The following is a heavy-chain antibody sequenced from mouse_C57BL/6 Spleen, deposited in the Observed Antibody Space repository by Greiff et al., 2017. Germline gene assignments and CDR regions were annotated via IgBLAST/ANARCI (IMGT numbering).Heavy chain of an antibody. CDR3: ARSESNLDY. J-gene: IGHJ2*01. D-gene: IGHD2-5*01. V-gene: IGHV1-26*01. CDR1: GYTFTDYY. Sequence: EVQLQQSGPELVKPGASVKISCKASGYTFTDYYMNWVKQSHGKSLEWIGDINPNNGGTRYNQKFKGKATLTVDKSSSTAYMELRSLTSEDSAVYYCARSESNLDYWGQGTTLTVSS. CDR2: INPNNGGT.